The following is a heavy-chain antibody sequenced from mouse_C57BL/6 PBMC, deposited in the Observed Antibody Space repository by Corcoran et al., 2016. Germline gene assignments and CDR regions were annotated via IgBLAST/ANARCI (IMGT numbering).Heavy chain of an antibody. CDR1: GYTCTDYY. V-gene: IGHV1-19*01. D-gene: IGHD1-1*02. Sequence: EVQLQQSGPVLVKPGASVKMSCKASGYTCTDYYMNWVKQSHGKSLEGIGVINPYNGGTSYNQKFKGKATLTVDKSSSTAYMELNSLTSDAFAVDYFASWGSYGPDYWGQGTTLTVSS. CDR3: ASWGSYGPDY. J-gene: IGHJ2*01. CDR2: INPYNGGT.